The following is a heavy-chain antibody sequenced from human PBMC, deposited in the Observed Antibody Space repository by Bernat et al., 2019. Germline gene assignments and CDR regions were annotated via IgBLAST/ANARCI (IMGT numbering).Heavy chain of an antibody. J-gene: IGHJ4*02. D-gene: IGHD5-18*01. Sequence: QVQLVESGGGLVQPGGSLRLSCAASGFTFSSYGMHWVRQAPGKGLEWVAVISYDGSNKNHADSVKGRFTISRDNSKNTLYLQMNSLRAEDTAVYYCAKDSFGYTYGQGNGFDYWGQGTLVTVSS. CDR2: ISYDGSNK. CDR3: AKDSFGYTYGQGNGFDY. V-gene: IGHV3-30*18. CDR1: GFTFSSYG.